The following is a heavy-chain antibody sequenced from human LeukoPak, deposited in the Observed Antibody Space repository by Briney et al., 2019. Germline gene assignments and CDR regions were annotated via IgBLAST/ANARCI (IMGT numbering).Heavy chain of an antibody. Sequence: GESLKTSCKGSGYSFTSYCIGWVRQMPGKGLEWMGIICPGVSDARYTPSFQGQVTISADKSISTAYLQWSSLKASDTAMYYCARLQGDSSGYSTWGQGTLVTVSS. J-gene: IGHJ5*02. CDR1: GYSFTSYC. V-gene: IGHV5-51*01. CDR3: ARLQGDSSGYST. D-gene: IGHD3-22*01. CDR2: ICPGVSDA.